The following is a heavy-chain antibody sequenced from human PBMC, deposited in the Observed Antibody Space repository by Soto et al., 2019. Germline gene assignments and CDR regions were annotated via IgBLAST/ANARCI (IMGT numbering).Heavy chain of an antibody. D-gene: IGHD3-10*01. CDR2: INPNSGNI. Sequence: ASVEVSSKASGDTFTTYDINWVRQATGHGLEWMGWINPNSGNIGYAQRFQGRVTMTRDTAIRTAYMEVSSLRSDDTAVYYCARGRASGSYYLLDYWGQGTLVTVSS. CDR3: ARGRASGSYYLLDY. V-gene: IGHV1-8*01. CDR1: GDTFTTYD. J-gene: IGHJ4*02.